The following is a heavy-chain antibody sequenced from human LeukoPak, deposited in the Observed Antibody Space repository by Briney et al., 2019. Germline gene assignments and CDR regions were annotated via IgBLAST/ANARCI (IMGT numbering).Heavy chain of an antibody. CDR2: ISWNSGSI. J-gene: IGHJ4*02. D-gene: IGHD6-13*01. V-gene: IGHV3-9*01. CDR1: GFTFDDYA. CDR3: AKGRFLRSSSWQSLDY. Sequence: PGGSLRLSCAASGFTFDDYAMHWVRQAPGKDLEWVSGISWNSGSIGYADSVKGRFTISRDNAKNSLYLQMNSLRAEDTALYYCAKGRFLRSSSWQSLDYWGQGTLVTVSS.